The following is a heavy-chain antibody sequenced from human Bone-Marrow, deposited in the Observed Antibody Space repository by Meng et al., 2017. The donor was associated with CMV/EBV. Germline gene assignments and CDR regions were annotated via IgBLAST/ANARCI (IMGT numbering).Heavy chain of an antibody. CDR3: ARARPRVDIVATARRNYGMDV. J-gene: IGHJ6*02. V-gene: IGHV1-69*04. CDR1: GYTFTSYD. CDR2: IIPILGIA. Sequence: SVKVSCKASGYTFTSYDINWVRQAPGQGLEWMGRIIPILGIASYAQKFQGRVTITADKSTSTAYMELSSLRSEDTAVYYCARARPRVDIVATARRNYGMDVWGQGTTFTVSS. D-gene: IGHD5-12*01.